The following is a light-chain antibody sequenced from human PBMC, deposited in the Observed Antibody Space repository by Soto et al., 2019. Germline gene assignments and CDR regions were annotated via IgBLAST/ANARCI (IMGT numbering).Light chain of an antibody. J-gene: IGLJ2*01. CDR3: NSYTSSSTLV. CDR2: NVY. CDR1: SSDVGGYNF. Sequence: QSVLTQHASVSGSPGQSITISCTGTSSDVGGYNFVSWYQQHPGKAPKLMLYNVYDRPSGISHRFSGSRSGNTASLTISGLQAEDDAHYYCNSYTSSSTLVFGGGTKLTVL. V-gene: IGLV2-14*03.